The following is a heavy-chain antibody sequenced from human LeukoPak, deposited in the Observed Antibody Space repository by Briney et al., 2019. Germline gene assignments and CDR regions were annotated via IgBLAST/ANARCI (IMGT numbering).Heavy chain of an antibody. J-gene: IGHJ4*02. CDR2: IYYNERT. CDR1: GGSISSSSYY. D-gene: IGHD3-3*01. V-gene: IGHV4-39*01. Sequence: SETLSLTCTVSGGSISSSSYYWGWIRQPPGKGLEWIGSIYYNERTYHNPSLKSRVTISADTSKNQISLRLNSVTAADTAVYYCARRNKYDFRTGYYRGYFDYWGQGALVTVSS. CDR3: ARRNKYDFRTGYYRGYFDY.